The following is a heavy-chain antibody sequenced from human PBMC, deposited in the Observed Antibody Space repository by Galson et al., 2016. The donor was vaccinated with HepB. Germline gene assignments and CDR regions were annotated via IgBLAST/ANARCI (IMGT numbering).Heavy chain of an antibody. CDR3: ARGRENRPRSRPQSCGFDP. CDR1: GGSFSGYY. D-gene: IGHD1-14*01. CDR2: INRSGST. J-gene: IGHJ5*02. V-gene: IGHV4-34*01. Sequence: SETLSLTCAVYGGSFSGYYWAWIRQSPWKGLEWIGEINRSGSTNYNPSLKSRVTLSEDRSTNHFSLKLSSVTAADTAVYYCARGRENRPRSRPQSCGFDPWGQGTLVTVSP.